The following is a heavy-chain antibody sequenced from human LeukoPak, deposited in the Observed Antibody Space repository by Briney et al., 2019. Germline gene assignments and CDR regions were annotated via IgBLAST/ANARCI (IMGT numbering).Heavy chain of an antibody. CDR3: ARKDESSGYDYYGMDV. Sequence: GGSLRLSCAASGFTFSSYSMNWVRQAPGKGLEWVSYISSSSSTIYYADSVKGRFTISRVNAKNSLYLQMNSLRAEDTAVYYCARKDESSGYDYYGMDVWGQGATVTVSS. CDR1: GFTFSSYS. V-gene: IGHV3-48*01. J-gene: IGHJ6*02. CDR2: ISSSSSTI. D-gene: IGHD3-22*01.